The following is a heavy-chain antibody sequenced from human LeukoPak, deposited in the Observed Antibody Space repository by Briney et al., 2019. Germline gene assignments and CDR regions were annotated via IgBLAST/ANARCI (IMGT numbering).Heavy chain of an antibody. CDR3: ARGSGWLTDW. J-gene: IGHJ4*02. V-gene: IGHV4-59*01. CDR1: GFTITTYY. Sequence: AETLTLTCTVSGFTITTYYWSWIRQAPGKGLEWIGDIYYSGNTNYNPSVKGRLTISADTSKNEFSLQLTSVTAADTAVYCCARGSGWLTDWWGQGSLVTVSS. D-gene: IGHD6-19*01. CDR2: IYYSGNT.